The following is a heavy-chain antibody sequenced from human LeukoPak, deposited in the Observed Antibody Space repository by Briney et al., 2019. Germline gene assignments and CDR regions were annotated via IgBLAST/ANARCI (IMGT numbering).Heavy chain of an antibody. Sequence: SETLSLTCAVSGGSFSGYYWSWIRQPPGKGLEWIGEINHSGSTNYNPSLKSRVTISVDTSKNQFSLKLSSVTAADTAVYYCASVGYYDSSGYYEDAFDIWGQGTMVTVSS. CDR1: GGSFSGYY. V-gene: IGHV4-34*01. D-gene: IGHD3-22*01. CDR2: INHSGST. J-gene: IGHJ3*02. CDR3: ASVGYYDSSGYYEDAFDI.